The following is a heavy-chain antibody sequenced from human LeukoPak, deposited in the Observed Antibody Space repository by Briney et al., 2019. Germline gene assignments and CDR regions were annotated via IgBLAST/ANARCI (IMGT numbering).Heavy chain of an antibody. Sequence: ASVKVSCKASGYTFTGYYMHWVRQAPGRGLEWMGWINPNSGGTNYAQKFQGRVTMTRDTSISTAYMELSRLRSDDTAVYYCARMGRWSASSGYYDDGDYWGQGTLVTVSS. V-gene: IGHV1-2*02. J-gene: IGHJ4*02. CDR1: GYTFTGYY. CDR3: ARMGRWSASSGYYDDGDY. CDR2: INPNSGGT. D-gene: IGHD3-22*01.